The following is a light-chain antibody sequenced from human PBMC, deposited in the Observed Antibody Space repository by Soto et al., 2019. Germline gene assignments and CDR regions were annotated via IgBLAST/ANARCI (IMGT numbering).Light chain of an antibody. CDR3: QQRSNWPLT. CDR2: DTS. V-gene: IGKV3-11*01. Sequence: EIVLTQSPATLSLSPGERATLSCRASQNISYFLAWYQQKPGLPPRLLIYDTSNRATDSPVRFSGSGSGTDFTLTISSLEPEDFAVYYCQQRSNWPLTFGPGTKVDIE. J-gene: IGKJ3*01. CDR1: QNISYF.